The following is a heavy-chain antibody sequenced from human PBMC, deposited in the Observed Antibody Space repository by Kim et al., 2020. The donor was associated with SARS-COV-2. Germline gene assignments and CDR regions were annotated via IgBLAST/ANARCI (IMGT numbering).Heavy chain of an antibody. D-gene: IGHD4-17*01. J-gene: IGHJ6*01. CDR2: IRSKANSYAT. V-gene: IGHV3-73*01. Sequence: GGSLRLSCAASGFTFSGSAMHWVRQASGKGLEWVGRIRSKANSYATAYAASVKGRLTISRDDSKNTAYLQMNSLKTEDTAVYYGTRTTVTDYYYYGMDVWGHGTTVTVSS. CDR1: GFTFSGSA. CDR3: TRTTVTDYYYYGMDV.